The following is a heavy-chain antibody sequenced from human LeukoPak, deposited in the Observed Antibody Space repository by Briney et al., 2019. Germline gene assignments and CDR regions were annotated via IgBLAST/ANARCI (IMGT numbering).Heavy chain of an antibody. CDR2: ISASGSGGGT. V-gene: IGHV3-23*01. J-gene: IGHJ4*02. CDR3: AKASSAGDSSSWNY. Sequence: ETLSLTCTVSGGSISSYYWSWVRQAPGKGLEWVSGISASGSGGGTYYADSVKGRFTISRDNFKNTLYLQMNSLRAEDTAIYYCAKASSAGDSSSWNYWGQGILVTVSS. D-gene: IGHD6-13*01. CDR1: GGSISSYY.